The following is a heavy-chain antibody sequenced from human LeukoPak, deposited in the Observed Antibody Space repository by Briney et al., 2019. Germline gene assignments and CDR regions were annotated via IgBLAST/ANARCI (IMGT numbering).Heavy chain of an antibody. D-gene: IGHD1-26*01. V-gene: IGHV3-7*01. CDR2: IKQDGSEK. J-gene: IGHJ5*02. Sequence: GGSLRLSCAASGFTFSSYWMSWVRQAPGKGLEWVANIKQDGSEKYYVDSVKGRFTISRDNAKNSLYLQMSSLRAEDTAVYYCARVNIVGATSWFDPWGQGTLVTVSS. CDR3: ARVNIVGATSWFDP. CDR1: GFTFSSYW.